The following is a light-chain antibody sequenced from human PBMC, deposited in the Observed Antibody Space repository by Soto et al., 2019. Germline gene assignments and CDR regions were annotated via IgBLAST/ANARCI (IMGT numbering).Light chain of an antibody. J-gene: IGKJ1*01. CDR3: QKYKTSPWK. CDR1: QTISSW. V-gene: IGKV1-5*03. CDR2: RTS. Sequence: DIQLTQSPSVLSASVGDRVTITCRASQTISSWLAWYQQKPGKAPKLLIYRTSSLESGVPSRFSGGGSGTEFTLSISSLQPDDFATYYCQKYKTSPWKFGQGNKGAIK.